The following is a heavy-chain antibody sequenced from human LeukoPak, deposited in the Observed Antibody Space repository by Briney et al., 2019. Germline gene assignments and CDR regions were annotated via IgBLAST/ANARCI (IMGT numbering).Heavy chain of an antibody. CDR1: GYTFPSYY. CDR3: ARAPSRITIFGVVIRHADYFDY. D-gene: IGHD3-3*01. J-gene: IGHJ4*02. Sequence: ASVKVSCKASGYTFPSYYMHWVRQAPGQGLEWMGIINPSGGSTSYAQKFQGRVTMTRDTSTSTVYMELSSLRSEDTAVYYCARAPSRITIFGVVIRHADYFDYWGQGTLVTVSS. CDR2: INPSGGST. V-gene: IGHV1-46*01.